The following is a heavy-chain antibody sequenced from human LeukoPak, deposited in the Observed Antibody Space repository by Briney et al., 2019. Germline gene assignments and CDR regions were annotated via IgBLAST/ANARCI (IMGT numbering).Heavy chain of an antibody. CDR1: GFAFSSYA. V-gene: IGHV3-30-3*01. CDR3: ARVDSRQEPRWRVVVITTGAFDI. J-gene: IGHJ3*02. CDR2: ISYDGSSK. Sequence: GGSLRLSCAASGFAFSSYAMPWVRQAPGKGLEWVAVISYDGSSKYYADSVKGRFTISRDNSKNTLYLQMNSLRAEDTAVYYCARVDSRQEPRWRVVVITTGAFDIWGQRTMVTVSS. D-gene: IGHD3-22*01.